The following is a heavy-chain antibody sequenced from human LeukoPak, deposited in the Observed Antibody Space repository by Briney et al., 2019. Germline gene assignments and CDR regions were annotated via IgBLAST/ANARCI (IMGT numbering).Heavy chain of an antibody. J-gene: IGHJ4*02. CDR1: GGSISSHY. CDR3: ATHAGYTGTYPSPFDY. V-gene: IGHV4-59*08. CDR2: IYYTGTT. Sequence: SETLSLTCTVSGGSISSHYWSWVRQPPGKGLEWIGYIYYTGTTNYNTYLKSRVTMSLAPSKNQFSLKLSSVTAADTAVYFCATHAGYTGTYPSPFDYWGQGALVTVSS. D-gene: IGHD1-26*01.